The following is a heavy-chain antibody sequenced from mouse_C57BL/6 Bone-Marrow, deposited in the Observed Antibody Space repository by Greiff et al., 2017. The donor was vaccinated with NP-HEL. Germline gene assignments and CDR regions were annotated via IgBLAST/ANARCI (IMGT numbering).Heavy chain of an antibody. CDR1: GYTFTSYG. CDR2: IYPRSGNT. CDR3: ARHTTVVLDY. J-gene: IGHJ2*01. D-gene: IGHD1-1*01. Sequence: VQVVESGAELARPGASVKLSCKASGYTFTSYGISWVKQRTGQGLEWIGEIYPRSGNTYYNEKFKGKATLTADKSSSTAYMELRSLTSEDSAVYFCARHTTVVLDYWGQGTTLTVSS. V-gene: IGHV1-81*01.